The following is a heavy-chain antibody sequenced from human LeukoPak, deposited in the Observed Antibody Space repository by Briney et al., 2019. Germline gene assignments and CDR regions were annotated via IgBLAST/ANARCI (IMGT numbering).Heavy chain of an antibody. D-gene: IGHD3-10*01. Sequence: GGSLRLSCAASGFTFSSYAMHWVRQAPGKGLEWVAVISYDGSNKYYADSVKGRFTISRDNSKNTLYLQMNSLRAEDTAVYYCAQVGDYYGSGSYYNVPLYYFDYWGQGTLVTVSS. V-gene: IGHV3-30-3*02. CDR2: ISYDGSNK. CDR3: AQVGDYYGSGSYYNVPLYYFDY. J-gene: IGHJ4*02. CDR1: GFTFSSYA.